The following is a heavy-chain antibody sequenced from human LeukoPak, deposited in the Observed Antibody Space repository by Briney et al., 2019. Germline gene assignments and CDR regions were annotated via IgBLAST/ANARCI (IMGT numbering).Heavy chain of an antibody. CDR2: IYYSGST. V-gene: IGHV4-39*01. CDR3: ARLKVAGSDFDY. J-gene: IGHJ4*02. Sequence: PSETLSLTCTVSGGSISSSSCYWGWIRQPPGKGLEWIGSIYYSGSTYYNPSLKSRVTISVDTSKNQFSLKLSSVTAADTAVYYCARLKVAGSDFDYWGQGTLVTVSS. CDR1: GGSISSSSCY. D-gene: IGHD6-19*01.